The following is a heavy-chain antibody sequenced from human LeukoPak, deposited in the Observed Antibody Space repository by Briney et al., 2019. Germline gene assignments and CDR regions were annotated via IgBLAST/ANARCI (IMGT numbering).Heavy chain of an antibody. CDR1: GFSISSYD. CDR2: IYYSGST. CDR3: ARWEVGATSAFDI. J-gene: IGHJ3*02. V-gene: IGHV4-59*01. D-gene: IGHD1-26*01. Sequence: PSETLSLTCTVSGFSISSYDWSWIRQPPGKGLEWIGYIYYSGSTNYNPSLKSRVTISVDTSKNQFSLKLSSVTAADTAVYYCARWEVGATSAFDIWGQGTMVTVSS.